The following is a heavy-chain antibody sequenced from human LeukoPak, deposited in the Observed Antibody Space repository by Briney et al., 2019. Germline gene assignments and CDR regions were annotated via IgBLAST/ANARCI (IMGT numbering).Heavy chain of an antibody. J-gene: IGHJ4*02. D-gene: IGHD2-2*01. CDR3: TRDGRGYCSSTSCLPDY. V-gene: IGHV1-2*02. CDR2: INPNHGDT. CDR1: GYTFTDYY. Sequence: ASVKVSCKASGYTFTDYYIQWVRQAHGQGLEWMGWINPNHGDTEYPQQFQGRVTMTRDSSISTAYMELSSLTSDDTAVYYCTRDGRGYCSSTSCLPDYWGQGTLVTVSS.